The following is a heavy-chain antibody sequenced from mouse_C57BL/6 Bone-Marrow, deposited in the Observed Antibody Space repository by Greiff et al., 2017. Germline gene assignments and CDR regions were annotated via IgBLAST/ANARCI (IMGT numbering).Heavy chain of an antibody. CDR3: ARGYYGSSSWFAY. CDR1: GFSLNTFDMS. V-gene: IGHV8-8*01. CDR2: IWWDDDK. J-gene: IGHJ3*01. Sequence: QVTLKESGPGILQPSQTLSLSCSSSGFSLNTFDMSVGWIRPPSGKGLEWLAHIWWDDDKYYNPALKSRLTISKDTSKNLVFLKIANVDTADTATDYCARGYYGSSSWFAYWGQGTLVTVSA. D-gene: IGHD1-1*01.